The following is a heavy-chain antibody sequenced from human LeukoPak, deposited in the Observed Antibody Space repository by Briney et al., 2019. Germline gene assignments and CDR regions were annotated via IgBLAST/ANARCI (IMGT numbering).Heavy chain of an antibody. CDR3: AKDDY. Sequence: PGGSLRLSCAASGFTFSSYVMNWVRQAPGKGLEWVSYISSSGSTIYYADSVKGRFNISRDNAKNSLYLQMSSLRDEDTAVYHCAKDDYWGQGTLVTVSS. CDR2: ISSSGSTI. CDR1: GFTFSSYV. J-gene: IGHJ4*02. V-gene: IGHV3-48*02.